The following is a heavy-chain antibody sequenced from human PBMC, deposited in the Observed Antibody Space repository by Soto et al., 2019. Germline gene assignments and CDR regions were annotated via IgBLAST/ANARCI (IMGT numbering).Heavy chain of an antibody. D-gene: IGHD2-2*01. CDR1: GYTFTSYG. V-gene: IGHV1-18*01. Sequence: QVQLVQSGAEVKKPGASVKVSCKAFGYTFTSYGITWVGKAPGQGLEWMGWISAYNGNTKYAQKLQGRVTMTTDTSTSTAYMELRSLRSDDTAVYYCARGVPGDYYYYMDVWGKGTTVTVSS. J-gene: IGHJ6*03. CDR2: ISAYNGNT. CDR3: ARGVPGDYYYYMDV.